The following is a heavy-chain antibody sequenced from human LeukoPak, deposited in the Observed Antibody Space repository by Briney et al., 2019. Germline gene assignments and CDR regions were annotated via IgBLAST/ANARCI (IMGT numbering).Heavy chain of an antibody. CDR2: IYYSGST. J-gene: IGHJ6*02. V-gene: IGHV4-59*01. CDR3: AREASYSSSWLDYYYGMDV. Sequence: PSETLSLTCTVSGGSISSYYWSWIRQPPGKELEWIGYIYYSGSTNYNPSLKSRVTISVDTSKNQFSLKLSSVTAADTAVYYCAREASYSSSWLDYYYGMDVWGQGTTVTVSS. CDR1: GGSISSYY. D-gene: IGHD6-13*01.